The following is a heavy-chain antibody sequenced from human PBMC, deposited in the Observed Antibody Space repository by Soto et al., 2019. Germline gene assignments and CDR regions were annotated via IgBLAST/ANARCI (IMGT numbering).Heavy chain of an antibody. CDR2: INPSGGST. CDR3: ARVRGGVVVIDYYYYYGMDV. Sequence: ASVKVSCKASGYTFTSYYMHWVRQAPGQGLEWMGIINPSGGSTSYAQKFQGRVTMTRDTSTSTVYMELSSLRSEDTAVYYCARVRGGVVVIDYYYYYGMDVWGQGTTVTVS. V-gene: IGHV1-46*03. CDR1: GYTFTSYY. J-gene: IGHJ6*02. D-gene: IGHD3-22*01.